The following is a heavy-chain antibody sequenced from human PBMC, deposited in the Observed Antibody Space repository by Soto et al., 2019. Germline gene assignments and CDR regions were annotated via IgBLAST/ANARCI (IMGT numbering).Heavy chain of an antibody. V-gene: IGHV3-21*01. CDR2: ISSSSSYI. CDR3: ARKYGDYISDAFDI. CDR1: GFTFSRYS. D-gene: IGHD4-17*01. J-gene: IGHJ3*02. Sequence: GGSLRLSCVVSGFTFSRYSMNWVRQAPGKGLEWVSSISSSSSYIYYADSVKGRFTISRDNAKNSLFLQMNSLRAEDTAVYYCARKYGDYISDAFDIWGQGTMVTVSS.